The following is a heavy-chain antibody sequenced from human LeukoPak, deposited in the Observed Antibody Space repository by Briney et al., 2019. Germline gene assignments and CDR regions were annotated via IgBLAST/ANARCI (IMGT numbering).Heavy chain of an antibody. CDR3: ARRTHYYGSGSLWSSYYYYYMDV. J-gene: IGHJ6*03. D-gene: IGHD3-10*01. CDR1: GGSFSGYY. CDR2: INHSGST. Sequence: PSETLSLTCAVYGGSFSGYYWSWIRQPPGKGLEWIGEINHSGSTNYNPSLKSRVTISVDTSKNQFSLKLSSVTAADTAVYYCARRTHYYGSGSLWSSYYYYYMDVWGKGTTVTISS. V-gene: IGHV4-34*01.